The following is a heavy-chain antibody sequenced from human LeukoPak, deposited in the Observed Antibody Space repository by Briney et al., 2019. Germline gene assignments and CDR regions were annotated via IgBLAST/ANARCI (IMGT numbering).Heavy chain of an antibody. D-gene: IGHD3-22*01. CDR3: ASNTGSDSSGYAY. J-gene: IGHJ4*02. CDR1: GYTFSTYA. CDR2: ISVYNGDA. Sequence: GASVKVSCKASGYTFSTYAISWVRLAPGQGLEWMGWISVYNGDAKYPQKFQGRVTMSTDTSTGTAYMELRSLRSDDTAVYYCASNTGSDSSGYAYWGQGTLVTVSS. V-gene: IGHV1-18*01.